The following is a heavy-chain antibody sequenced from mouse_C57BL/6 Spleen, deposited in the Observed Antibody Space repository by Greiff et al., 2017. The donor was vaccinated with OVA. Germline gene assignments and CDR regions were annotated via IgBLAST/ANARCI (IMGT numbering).Heavy chain of an antibody. J-gene: IGHJ3*01. Sequence: VQLVESGAELVRPGASVTLSCKASGYTFTDYEMHWVKQTPVHGLEWIGAIDPETGGTAYNQKFKGKAILTADKSSSTAYMELRSLTSEDSAVYYCTRFNKGFAYWGQGTLVTVSA. V-gene: IGHV1-15*01. CDR2: IDPETGGT. CDR1: GYTFTDYE. CDR3: TRFNKGFAY.